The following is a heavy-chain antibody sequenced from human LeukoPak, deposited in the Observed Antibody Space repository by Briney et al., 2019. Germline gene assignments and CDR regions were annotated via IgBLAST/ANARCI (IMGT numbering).Heavy chain of an antibody. CDR3: ARDGPWKSDC. CDR2: ICSGGNT. J-gene: IGHJ4*02. D-gene: IGHD1-1*01. CDR1: GVSLSSIHY. V-gene: IGHV4-39*02. Sequence: SETLSHTRSVSGVSLSSIHYWGWIPPPPGKGLEWIGSICSGGNTCYNPSLESRVTISVDSSRSHFFLQLTSATAADTAVYFCARDGPWKSDCWGRGTLVTVSS.